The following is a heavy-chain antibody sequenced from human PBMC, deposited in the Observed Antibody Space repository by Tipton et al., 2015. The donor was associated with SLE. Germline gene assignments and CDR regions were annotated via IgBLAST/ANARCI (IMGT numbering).Heavy chain of an antibody. J-gene: IGHJ4*02. Sequence: SLRLSCAASGFTFSNYAIHWVRQAPGKGLEWVALISYDGSTKYYADSVKGRFTISRDNSKNTVYLQMNSLRAEDTAVYFCARVRGLLGYGSGSYPDFWGQGTLVTVSS. V-gene: IGHV3-30-3*01. CDR1: GFTFSNYA. CDR2: ISYDGSTK. CDR3: ARVRGLLGYGSGSYPDF. D-gene: IGHD3-10*01.